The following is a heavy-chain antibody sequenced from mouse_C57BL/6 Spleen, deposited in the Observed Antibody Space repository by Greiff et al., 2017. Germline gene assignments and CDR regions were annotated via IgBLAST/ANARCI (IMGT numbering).Heavy chain of an antibody. CDR3: ARSSRDYAMDY. CDR2: ISSGSSTI. Sequence: EVKVVESGGGLVKPGGSLKLSCAASGFTFSDYGMHWVRQAPEKGLEWVAYISSGSSTIYYADTVKGRFTISRDNAKNTLFLQMTSLRSEDTAMYYCARSSRDYAMDYWGQGTSVTVSS. D-gene: IGHD1-3*01. V-gene: IGHV5-17*01. CDR1: GFTFSDYG. J-gene: IGHJ4*01.